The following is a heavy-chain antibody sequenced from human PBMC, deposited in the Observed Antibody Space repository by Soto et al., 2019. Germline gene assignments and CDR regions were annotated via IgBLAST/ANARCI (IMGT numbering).Heavy chain of an antibody. D-gene: IGHD4-17*01. CDR1: GYSFTSYW. CDR2: IYPGDSDT. Sequence: GESLKISCKGSGYSFTSYWIGWVRQMPGKGLEWMGIIYPGDSDTRYSPSFQGQVTYSADKSISTAYLQWSSLKASDTAMYYCARLVWHVYGDPPVGGFDYWGQGTLVTVSS. V-gene: IGHV5-51*01. CDR3: ARLVWHVYGDPPVGGFDY. J-gene: IGHJ4*02.